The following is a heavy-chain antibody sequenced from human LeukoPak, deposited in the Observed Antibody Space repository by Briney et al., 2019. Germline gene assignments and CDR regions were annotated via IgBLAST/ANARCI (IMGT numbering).Heavy chain of an antibody. CDR1: GGSFSGYY. CDR2: INHSGST. V-gene: IGHV4-34*01. D-gene: IGHD2-2*01. J-gene: IGHJ4*02. Sequence: SETLSLTCAVYGGSFSGYYWSWIRQPPGKGLEWIGEINHSGSTNYNPSLKSRVTISVDTSKNQFSLKLSSVTAADTAVYYCARGGCSSTSCYPGGAKFDYWGQGTLVTASS. CDR3: ARGGCSSTSCYPGGAKFDY.